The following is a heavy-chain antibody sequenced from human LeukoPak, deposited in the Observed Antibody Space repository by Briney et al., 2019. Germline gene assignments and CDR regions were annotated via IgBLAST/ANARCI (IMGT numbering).Heavy chain of an antibody. J-gene: IGHJ6*02. CDR3: ARVVGINGMDV. V-gene: IGHV1-2*02. Sequence: ASVKVSCKASGYTFTGYYMHWVRQAPGQGLEWMGWINPNSGGKNYAQKFQGRVTMTRDTSISTAYMELSRLRSDDTAVYYCARVVGINGMDVWGQGTTVTVSS. D-gene: IGHD2-21*01. CDR1: GYTFTGYY. CDR2: INPNSGGK.